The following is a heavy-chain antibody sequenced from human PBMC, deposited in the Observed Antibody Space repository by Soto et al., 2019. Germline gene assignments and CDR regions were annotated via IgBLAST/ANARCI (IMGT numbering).Heavy chain of an antibody. CDR3: ARGAHGSGYAVY. CDR2: ISGYNGNT. J-gene: IGHJ4*02. Sequence: ASVKVSCKTSGYVFTTYGVNWVRQAPGQGLEWMGWISGYNGNTNYPQKFQGRVTMTTDTSRSTAYMELRSLTLKDTAVYYCARGAHGSGYAVYWGQGTLVTVSS. CDR1: GYVFTTYG. V-gene: IGHV1-18*01. D-gene: IGHD3-3*01.